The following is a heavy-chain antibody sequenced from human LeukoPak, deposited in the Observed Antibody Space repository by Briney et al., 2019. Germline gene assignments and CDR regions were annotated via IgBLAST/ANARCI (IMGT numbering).Heavy chain of an antibody. CDR2: FYHGGST. V-gene: IGHV4-38-2*01. CDR1: GYSISSGYY. D-gene: IGHD3-3*02. J-gene: IGHJ4*02. CDR3: ARVHSWNGPDY. Sequence: SETLSLTCAVSGYSISSGYYWGWIRQPPGKGLEWIGSFYHGGSTYYNPFLKSRLTISVDTSKNQFSLKLTSVTAADTAVYYCARVHSWNGPDYWGQGTLVTVSS.